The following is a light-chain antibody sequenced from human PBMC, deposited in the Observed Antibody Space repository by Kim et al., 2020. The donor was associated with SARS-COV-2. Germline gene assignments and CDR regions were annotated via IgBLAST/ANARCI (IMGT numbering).Light chain of an antibody. CDR3: QQFGGSPYT. CDR1: QSVSSSD. Sequence: SPGERATLSCRASQSVSSSDLAWYQQKPGQAPRLLIYATTSRATGTPDRFSGSGSETDFTLTISRLEPEDFAVYYCQQFGGSPYTFGQGTKVDIK. J-gene: IGKJ2*01. V-gene: IGKV3-20*01. CDR2: ATT.